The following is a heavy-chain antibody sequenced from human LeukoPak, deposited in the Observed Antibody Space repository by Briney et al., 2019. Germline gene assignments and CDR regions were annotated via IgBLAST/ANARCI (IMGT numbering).Heavy chain of an antibody. Sequence: PGGSLRLSCAASGFIFSDYYMTWIRQPPGKGLEWLSYISGSGSDTNYADSVKGRFTTSRDNAKNSLYLQMNSLRAEDTAVYYCARVGSIAAAGTPDYWGQGTLVTVSS. V-gene: IGHV3-11*06. CDR1: GFIFSDYY. J-gene: IGHJ4*02. CDR3: ARVGSIAAAGTPDY. D-gene: IGHD6-13*01. CDR2: ISGSGSDT.